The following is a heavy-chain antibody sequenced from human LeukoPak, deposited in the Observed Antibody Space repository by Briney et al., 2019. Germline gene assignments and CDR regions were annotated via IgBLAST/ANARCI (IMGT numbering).Heavy chain of an antibody. V-gene: IGHV3-7*05. J-gene: IGHJ4*02. Sequence: GGSLRLSCAASGFTVSNYWMSWVRQAPGKGLEWVANIKQDGSEMYYVDSVKGRFTISRDNSKNSLYLQMSSLRTEDTALYHCAKDRGWYDYWGQGTLVTVSS. D-gene: IGHD6-19*01. CDR2: IKQDGSEM. CDR3: AKDRGWYDY. CDR1: GFTVSNYW.